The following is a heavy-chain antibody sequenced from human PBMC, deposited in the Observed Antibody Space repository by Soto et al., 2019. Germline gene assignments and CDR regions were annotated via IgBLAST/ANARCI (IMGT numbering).Heavy chain of an antibody. CDR2: ISNNRSNI. CDR3: ARDLIEYGPPPPLYYYYGMDV. J-gene: IGHJ6*02. D-gene: IGHD3-16*02. Sequence: GGSLRLSCAASGFTFSSYSMNWVRQAPGKGLEWVAFISNNRSNIYYADSVKGRFTISRDNSKNTLYLQMNSLRAEDTAVYYCARDLIEYGPPPPLYYYYGMDVWGQGTTVTVSS. V-gene: IGHV3-33*08. CDR1: GFTFSSYS.